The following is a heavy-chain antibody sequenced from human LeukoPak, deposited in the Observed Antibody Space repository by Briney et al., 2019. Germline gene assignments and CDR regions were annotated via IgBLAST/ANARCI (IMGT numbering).Heavy chain of an antibody. CDR2: ISGSGGST. CDR3: ARDQEGGAGSCYFDF. CDR1: GFTFSSYA. J-gene: IGHJ4*02. V-gene: IGHV3-23*01. Sequence: GGSLRLSCAASGFTFSSYAMSWVRQAPGKGLEWVSAISGSGGSTYYADSVKGRFTISRDNAKNSLYLQMDSLRVDDTAIYYCARDQEGGAGSCYFDFWGQGALVTVSS. D-gene: IGHD2-15*01.